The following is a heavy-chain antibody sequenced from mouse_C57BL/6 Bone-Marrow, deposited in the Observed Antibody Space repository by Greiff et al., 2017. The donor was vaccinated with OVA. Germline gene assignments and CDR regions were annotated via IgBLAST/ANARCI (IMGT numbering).Heavy chain of an antibody. J-gene: IGHJ2*01. CDR3: ARGGTVEGYFDY. CDR2: ISSGSSTI. V-gene: IGHV5-17*01. D-gene: IGHD1-1*01. CDR1: GFTFSDYG. Sequence: EVKLMESGGGLVKPGGSLKLSCAASGFTFSDYGMHWVRQAPEQGLEWVAYISSGSSTIYYADTVKGRFTISRDNAKNTLFLQMTRLRSEDTAMYYGARGGTVEGYFDYWGQGTTLTVSS.